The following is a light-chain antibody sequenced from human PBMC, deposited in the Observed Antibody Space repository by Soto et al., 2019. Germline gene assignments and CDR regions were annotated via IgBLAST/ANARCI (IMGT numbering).Light chain of an antibody. CDR2: DVS. Sequence: QSALTQPASVSGSPGQSITISCTGTSSDVGGYNYVSWYQQHPGKAPKLMIYDVSNRPSGVSNRFSGSKSGNTASLTISGIQDKDEADYYCSSYTSSSTLEVFGGGTKLTVL. CDR3: SSYTSSSTLEV. V-gene: IGLV2-14*01. CDR1: SSDVGGYNY. J-gene: IGLJ2*01.